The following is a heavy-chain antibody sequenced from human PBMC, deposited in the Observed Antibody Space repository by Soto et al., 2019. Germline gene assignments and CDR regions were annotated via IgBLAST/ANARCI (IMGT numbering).Heavy chain of an antibody. D-gene: IGHD2-21*01. CDR3: ARKYCGGDCYGADYYYYMDV. Sequence: SETLSLTCTVSGGSISSYYWSWIRQPPGKGLEWIGYIYYSGSTNYNPSLKSRVTISVDTSKNQFSLKLSSVTAADTAVYYCARKYCGGDCYGADYYYYMDVWGKGTTVTVSS. V-gene: IGHV4-59*08. J-gene: IGHJ6*03. CDR2: IYYSGST. CDR1: GGSISSYY.